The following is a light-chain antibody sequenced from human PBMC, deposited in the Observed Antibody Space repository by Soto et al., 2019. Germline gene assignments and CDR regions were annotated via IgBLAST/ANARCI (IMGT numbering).Light chain of an antibody. CDR3: QQSYSTPRT. V-gene: IGKV1-39*01. CDR2: AAS. Sequence: DIQMTQSPSSLSASVGDRVTITCRASQSITTYLNWYRQKPGKAPKLLIYAASSLQSGVPSRFSGSGSGTDFTPTISSLQPEDFATYYCQQSYSTPRTFGQGTKVDIK. J-gene: IGKJ1*01. CDR1: QSITTY.